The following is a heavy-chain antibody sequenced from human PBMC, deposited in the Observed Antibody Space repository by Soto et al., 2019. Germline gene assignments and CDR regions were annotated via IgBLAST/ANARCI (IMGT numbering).Heavy chain of an antibody. Sequence: SLGLSCTTSGFTFGDYAMSWFRQAPGKGLEWVGFIRSKGYGGTTQYAASVKGRFTISRDDSESIAYLQMDSLKTEDTALYYCARVGSASLMVVVIADHWGQGTQVTVSS. CDR2: IRSKGYGGTT. J-gene: IGHJ4*02. CDR3: ARVGSASLMVVVIADH. V-gene: IGHV3-49*03. D-gene: IGHD3-22*01. CDR1: GFTFGDYA.